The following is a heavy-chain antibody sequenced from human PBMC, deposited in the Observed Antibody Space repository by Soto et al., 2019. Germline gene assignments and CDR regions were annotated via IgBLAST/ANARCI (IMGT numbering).Heavy chain of an antibody. D-gene: IGHD7-27*01. CDR3: AKDRGTGDYGVNAVDI. J-gene: IGHJ3*02. CDR2: ISGRGENT. Sequence: EVQLLESGGGLVQPGGSLRLSCAASGFTFSVFAMSWVRQAPGKGLELVSTISGRGENTYYADSVMGRFTISRDNSKNTLNLQINSLRGEDTAVYYCAKDRGTGDYGVNAVDIWGQGTMVTVAS. V-gene: IGHV3-23*01. CDR1: GFTFSVFA.